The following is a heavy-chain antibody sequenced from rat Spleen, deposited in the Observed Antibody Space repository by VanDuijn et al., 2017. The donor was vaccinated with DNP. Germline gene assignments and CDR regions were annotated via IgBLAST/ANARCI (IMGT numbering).Heavy chain of an antibody. V-gene: IGHV5S10*01. CDR1: GFTFSDYN. D-gene: IGHD1-12*02. J-gene: IGHJ2*01. Sequence: EVQLVESGGGLVQPGRSLKLSCAASGFTFSDYNMAWVRQAPKKGLEWVATIIYDDSRTYYRDSVKGRFTISRDNAKSTLYLQVDSLRSEDTATYYCTRENYDDGRYFPVDYWSQGVMVTVSS. CDR3: TRENYDDGRYFPVDY. CDR2: IIYDDSRT.